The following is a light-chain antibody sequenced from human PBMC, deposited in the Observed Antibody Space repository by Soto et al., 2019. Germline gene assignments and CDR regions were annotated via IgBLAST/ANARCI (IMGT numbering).Light chain of an antibody. Sequence: EIVLTQSPVTLSLSPGERATLSCRASRSFASSYLGWYQQKPGQAPRLLIYAASTRATGIPDRFSGSGSATDFTLTISRLEPEDSAVYYCQQRGNWPSLTFGGGTKVEIK. CDR2: AAS. CDR1: RSFASSY. CDR3: QQRGNWPSLT. V-gene: IGKV3D-20*02. J-gene: IGKJ4*01.